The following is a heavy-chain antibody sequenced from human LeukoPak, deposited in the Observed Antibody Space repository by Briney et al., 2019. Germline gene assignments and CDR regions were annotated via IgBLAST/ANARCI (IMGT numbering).Heavy chain of an antibody. J-gene: IGHJ4*02. CDR3: ARGLSSWYFDY. Sequence: SETLSLTCAVYGGSFSGYYWSWIRQPPGKGLEWIGEINHSGSTNYNPSLKSRVTISVDTSKNQFSLKLSSVTAADTAVYYCARGLSSWYFDYWGQGTLVTVSS. D-gene: IGHD3-10*01. CDR1: GGSFSGYY. V-gene: IGHV4-34*01. CDR2: INHSGST.